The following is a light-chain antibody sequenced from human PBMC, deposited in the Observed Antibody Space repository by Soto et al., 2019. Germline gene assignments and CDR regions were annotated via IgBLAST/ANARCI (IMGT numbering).Light chain of an antibody. CDR2: GNT. J-gene: IGLJ1*01. V-gene: IGLV1-40*01. Sequence: QSALTQPPSVSGAPGQRVTISCTGSSSNIGAGYDVNWYQQVPGAAPKLLIYGNTNRPSGVPDRISGSKSGTSASLAITGLQAEDEADYYCQSYESSLTGYVFGTGTKVTVL. CDR3: QSYESSLTGYV. CDR1: SSNIGAGYD.